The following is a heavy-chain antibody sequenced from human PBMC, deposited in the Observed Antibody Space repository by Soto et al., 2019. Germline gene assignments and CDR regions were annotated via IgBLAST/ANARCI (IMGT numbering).Heavy chain of an antibody. J-gene: IGHJ4*02. CDR3: ARWDYGYYARFDY. V-gene: IGHV1-8*01. CDR2: MNANSGNT. CDR1: GYTFTSHD. Sequence: QVQLVQSGAEVKKSGASVKVSCKASGYTFTSHDINWVRQATGQGLEWMGWMNANSGNTGYAQKFQGRVTMTRNTSISTAYMDLSSLRSEDTAVYYCARWDYGYYARFDYWGQGTLVTVSS. D-gene: IGHD4-17*01.